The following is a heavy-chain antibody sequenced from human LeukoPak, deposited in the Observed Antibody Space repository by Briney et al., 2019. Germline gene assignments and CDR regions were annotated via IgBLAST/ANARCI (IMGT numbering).Heavy chain of an antibody. V-gene: IGHV3-74*03. Sequence: GGSLRLSCAASGFTFSSYDMTWVRQGPGKGLVWVSRINSDGSTSTYADSVKGRFTISRDNTKKTLFLQLNSLRAEDTAVYYCARAGYGSGIYMDVWGKGTTVTIFS. D-gene: IGHD3-10*01. CDR1: GFTFSSYD. CDR2: INSDGSTS. J-gene: IGHJ6*03. CDR3: ARAGYGSGIYMDV.